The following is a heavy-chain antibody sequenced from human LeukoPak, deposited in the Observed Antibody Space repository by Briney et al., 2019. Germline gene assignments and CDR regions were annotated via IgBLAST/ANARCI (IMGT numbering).Heavy chain of an antibody. CDR2: IFYSGSP. V-gene: IGHV4-39*01. Sequence: SETLSLTCTVSGGSISSSGLYWGWIRQPPGKGLEWIGSIFYSGSPDYNSSLKSRIAISVDTSKNQFSLKLNSVTAADTAVYYCVRHESGSGDSNAFFDYWGQGILVTVSS. CDR3: VRHESGSGDSNAFFDY. D-gene: IGHD2-21*01. J-gene: IGHJ4*02. CDR1: GGSISSSGLY.